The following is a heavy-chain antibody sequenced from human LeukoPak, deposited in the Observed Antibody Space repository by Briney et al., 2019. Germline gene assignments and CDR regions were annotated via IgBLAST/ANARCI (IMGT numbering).Heavy chain of an antibody. CDR1: GFTFSSYE. CDR3: AKDRDLAYFDY. CDR2: ISSSGSTI. J-gene: IGHJ4*02. Sequence: PGGSLRLSCAASGFTFSSYEMNWVRQAPGKGLEWVSYISSSGSTIYYADSVKGRFTISRDNSKNTLFLQMNSLRAEDTAVYYCAKDRDLAYFDYWGQGTLVTVSS. V-gene: IGHV3-48*03.